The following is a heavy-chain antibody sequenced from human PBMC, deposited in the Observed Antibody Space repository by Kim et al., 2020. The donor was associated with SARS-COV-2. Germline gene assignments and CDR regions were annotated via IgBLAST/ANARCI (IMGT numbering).Heavy chain of an antibody. CDR3: AKAKAARQFDY. CDR1: GFTFGDYA. Sequence: GGSLRLSCAASGFTFGDYAMHWVRQAPGKGLEWVSGLSWNSGDICYADSVKGRFTISRDNAKNSLYLQMNSLRAEDTALYYCAKAKAARQFDYWGQGTLV. D-gene: IGHD6-6*01. V-gene: IGHV3-9*01. CDR2: LSWNSGDI. J-gene: IGHJ4*02.